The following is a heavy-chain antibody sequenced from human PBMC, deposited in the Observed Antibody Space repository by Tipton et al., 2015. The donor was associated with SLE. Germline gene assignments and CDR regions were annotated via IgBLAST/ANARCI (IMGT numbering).Heavy chain of an antibody. CDR1: GFTFSSYW. J-gene: IGHJ2*01. D-gene: IGHD3-16*01. V-gene: IGHV3-23*01. CDR2: ISGSGGST. CDR3: ARDQAGGYWYFDL. Sequence: SLRLSCAASGFTFSSYWMHWVRQAPGKGLEWVSAISGSGGSTYYADSVKGRFTISRDNSKNTLYLQMNSLRAEDTAVYYCARDQAGGYWYFDLWGRGTLVTVSS.